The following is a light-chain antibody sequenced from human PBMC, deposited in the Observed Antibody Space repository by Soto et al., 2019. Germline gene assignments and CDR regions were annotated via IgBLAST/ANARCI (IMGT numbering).Light chain of an antibody. V-gene: IGKV1-27*01. CDR1: HALRNP. CDR3: QKYNSAPFT. J-gene: IGKJ3*01. CDR2: AAS. Sequence: DIQMTQSPSSLSASVGDRVAITCRATHALRNPFAWYPQQPGKVPKLLIYAASTLQSGVPSRFSGSGSGTDFTLTISSLQPEDVATYYCQKYNSAPFTFGPGTKVDIK.